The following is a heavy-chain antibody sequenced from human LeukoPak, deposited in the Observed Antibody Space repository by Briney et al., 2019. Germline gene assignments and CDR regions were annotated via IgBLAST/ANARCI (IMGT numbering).Heavy chain of an antibody. J-gene: IGHJ6*02. CDR3: AKYLSVKGPPYALEV. CDR1: GFTVSGNF. V-gene: IGHV3-53*01. Sequence: QPGGSLRLSCAASGFTVSGNFMNWVRQAPGKGLEWVSVIFSGGDTYYADSVKGRFTISRDNSKNTLYLQMNSLRVEDTAVYYCAKYLSVKGPPYALEVWGQGTTVTVSS. CDR2: IFSGGDT. D-gene: IGHD2/OR15-2a*01.